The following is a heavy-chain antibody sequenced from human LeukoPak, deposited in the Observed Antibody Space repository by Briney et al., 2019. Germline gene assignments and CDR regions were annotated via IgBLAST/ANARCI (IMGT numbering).Heavy chain of an antibody. V-gene: IGHV3-23*01. CDR2: INGSGRST. CDR1: GFTINNYA. D-gene: IGHD3-22*01. Sequence: GGSLRLSCTASGFTINNYAMTWVRRTPGKGLEWVSVINGSGRSTHTADSVKGRFTISRDNSKNTVTLQMTSLRAEDSAVYYCAKGITFYYDSSGYSTDYWGQGTLVTVSS. J-gene: IGHJ4*02. CDR3: AKGITFYYDSSGYSTDY.